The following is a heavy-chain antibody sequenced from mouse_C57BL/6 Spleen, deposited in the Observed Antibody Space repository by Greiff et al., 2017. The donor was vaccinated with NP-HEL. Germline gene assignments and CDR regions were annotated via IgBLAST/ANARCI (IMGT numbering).Heavy chain of an antibody. CDR1: GFTFSDYG. V-gene: IGHV5-17*01. Sequence: EVQRVESGGGLVKPGGSLKLSCAASGFTFSDYGMHWVRQAPEKGLEWVAYISSGSSTIYYADTVKGRFTISRDNAKNTLFLQMTSLRSEDTAIDYCARVPDGYYTWFAYWGQGTLVTVSA. D-gene: IGHD2-3*01. J-gene: IGHJ3*01. CDR3: ARVPDGYYTWFAY. CDR2: ISSGSSTI.